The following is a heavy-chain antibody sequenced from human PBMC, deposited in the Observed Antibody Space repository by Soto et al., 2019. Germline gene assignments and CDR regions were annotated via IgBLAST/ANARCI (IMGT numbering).Heavy chain of an antibody. CDR1: GYTLTELS. CDR2: FDPEDGET. CDR3: ATVSPTMIAALDY. J-gene: IGHJ4*02. Sequence: ASVKVSCKVSGYTLTELSMHWVRQAPGKGLGWMGGFDPEDGETIYAQKFQGRVTMTEDTSTDTAYMELSSLRSEDTAVYYCATVSPTMIAALDYWGQGTLVTVSS. D-gene: IGHD3-22*01. V-gene: IGHV1-24*01.